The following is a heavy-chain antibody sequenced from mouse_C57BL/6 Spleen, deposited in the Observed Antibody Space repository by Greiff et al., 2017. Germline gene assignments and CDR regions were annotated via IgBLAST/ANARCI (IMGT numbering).Heavy chain of an antibody. J-gene: IGHJ2*01. Sequence: QVQLQQPGAELVKPGASVKLSCKASGYTFTSYWIHWVKQRPGRGLEWIGRIDPNSGGTKYNEKFKSKATLTVDKPSSTAYMPLSSLTSEDSAVYYCARKGYYGSSYGYFDYWGQGTTLTVSS. CDR2: IDPNSGGT. CDR1: GYTFTSYW. CDR3: ARKGYYGSSYGYFDY. D-gene: IGHD1-1*01. V-gene: IGHV1-72*01.